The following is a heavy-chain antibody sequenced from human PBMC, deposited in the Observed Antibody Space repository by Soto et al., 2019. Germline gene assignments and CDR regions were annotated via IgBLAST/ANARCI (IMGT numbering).Heavy chain of an antibody. Sequence: GGSLRLSCAASGFTFSSYNMNWVRQAPGKGLEWVSSISSSSSHIYYADSVKGRFTISRDNAKNSLYLQMNSLRAEDTAVYYCASTCRESRGYYYGYGGMDVWGQGTTVTVSS. CDR3: ASTCRESRGYYYGYGGMDV. J-gene: IGHJ6*02. CDR2: ISSSSSHI. CDR1: GFTFSSYN. D-gene: IGHD5-18*01. V-gene: IGHV3-21*01.